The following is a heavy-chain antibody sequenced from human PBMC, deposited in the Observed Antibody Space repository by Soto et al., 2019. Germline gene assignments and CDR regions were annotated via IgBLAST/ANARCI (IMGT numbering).Heavy chain of an antibody. CDR1: GDSITSGTYY. CDR2: INYSGST. D-gene: IGHD2-15*01. CDR3: ARKIKDGGGGFDI. Sequence: QVQLQESGPGLVRPSQTLFISCTVSGDSITSGTYYWNWIRQHPVKGLEWIGYINYSGSTDYHPFLKSRLTISVDTSKNQLSLKLISVTAADTAVYFCARKIKDGGGGFDIWGQGTKVTVST. J-gene: IGHJ3*02. V-gene: IGHV4-31*03.